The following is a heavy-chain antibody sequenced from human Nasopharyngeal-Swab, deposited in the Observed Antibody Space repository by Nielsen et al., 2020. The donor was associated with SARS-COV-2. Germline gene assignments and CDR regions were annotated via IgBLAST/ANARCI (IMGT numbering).Heavy chain of an antibody. V-gene: IGHV3-30*18. Sequence: GGSLRLSCAASGFTFSSYGMHWVRQAPGKGLEWVAVISYDGSNKYYADSVKGRFTISRDNSKNTLYLQMNSLRAEDTAVYYCAEDLRDSSGYQYYFDYWGQGTLVTVSS. CDR3: AEDLRDSSGYQYYFDY. J-gene: IGHJ4*02. D-gene: IGHD3-22*01. CDR1: GFTFSSYG. CDR2: ISYDGSNK.